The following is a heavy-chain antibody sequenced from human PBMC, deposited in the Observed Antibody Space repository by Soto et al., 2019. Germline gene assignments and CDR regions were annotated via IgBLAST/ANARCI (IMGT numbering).Heavy chain of an antibody. J-gene: IGHJ6*02. CDR2: ITGSGGST. CDR1: GFTFDAYA. D-gene: IGHD3-10*01. Sequence: LILSCAASGFTFDAYAISWVRQAAGKVLEWVSAITGSGGSTYYADSVKGRFTISRDNSRNTLYLQMTSLRAEDTALYYCAKGVSRGYYHYGMDVWGQGTTVTVSS. V-gene: IGHV3-23*01. CDR3: AKGVSRGYYHYGMDV.